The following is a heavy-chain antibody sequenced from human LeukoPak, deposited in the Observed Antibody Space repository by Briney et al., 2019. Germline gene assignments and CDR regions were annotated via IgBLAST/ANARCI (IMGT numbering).Heavy chain of an antibody. CDR3: AAGVPAQYCSGGSCYYAY. Sequence: SVKVSCKASGGTFSSYAISWVRQAPGQGLEWMGGIIPTFGTANYAQKFQGRVTITADESTSTAYMELSSLRSEDTAVYYCAAGVPAQYCSGGSCYYAYWGQGTLVTVSS. CDR1: GGTFSSYA. D-gene: IGHD2-15*01. CDR2: IIPTFGTA. V-gene: IGHV1-69*13. J-gene: IGHJ4*02.